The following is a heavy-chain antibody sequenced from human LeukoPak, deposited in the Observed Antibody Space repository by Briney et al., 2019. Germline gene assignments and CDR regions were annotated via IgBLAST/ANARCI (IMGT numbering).Heavy chain of an antibody. V-gene: IGHV3-74*01. CDR1: GFTFSSYW. CDR3: ARHVVGVGFGH. Sequence: GGTLRLSCAASGFTFSSYWMHWVRQAPGKGLVWVSRINSDGSSTSYADSVKGRFTISRDNAKNTLYLQMNRLTAADTAVYYCARHVVGVGFGHWGQGTLVTVSS. CDR2: INSDGSST. J-gene: IGHJ4*02. D-gene: IGHD3-22*01.